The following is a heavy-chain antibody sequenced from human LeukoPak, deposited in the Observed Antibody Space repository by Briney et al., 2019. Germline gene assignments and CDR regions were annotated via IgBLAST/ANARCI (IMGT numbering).Heavy chain of an antibody. CDR2: IYYSGST. V-gene: IGHV4-59*01. CDR3: AGHYYDSSGYYYDY. J-gene: IGHJ4*02. CDR1: GGSISSYY. D-gene: IGHD3-22*01. Sequence: SETLSLTCTVSGGSISSYYWSWIRQPPGKGLEWIGYIYYSGSTNHNPSLKSRVTISVDTSKNQFSLKLSSVTAADTAVYYCAGHYYDSSGYYYDYWGQGTLVTVSS.